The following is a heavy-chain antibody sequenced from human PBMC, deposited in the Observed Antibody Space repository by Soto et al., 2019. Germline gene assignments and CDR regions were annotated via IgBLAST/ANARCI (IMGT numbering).Heavy chain of an antibody. CDR1: GYTFTSYG. Sequence: QVQLVQSGAEVKKPGASVKVSCKASGYTFTSYGISWVRQAPGQGLEWMGWISAYNGNTNYAQKLQGRVTMTTDTSTNTAYMELRSLRSDDTAVYYCARVNCSGGSCYFYAQYYFDYWGQGTLVTVSS. D-gene: IGHD2-15*01. V-gene: IGHV1-18*01. J-gene: IGHJ4*02. CDR2: ISAYNGNT. CDR3: ARVNCSGGSCYFYAQYYFDY.